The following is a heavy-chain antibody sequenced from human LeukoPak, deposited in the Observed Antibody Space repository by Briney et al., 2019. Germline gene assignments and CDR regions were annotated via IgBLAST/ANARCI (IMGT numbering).Heavy chain of an antibody. CDR1: GYTFRSYA. J-gene: IGHJ4*02. CDR3: ARGSHRWATTNGNFDY. V-gene: IGHV3-30*04. D-gene: IGHD1-1*01. CDR2: ISYDGSNK. Sequence: GGSLRLSCAASGYTFRSYAMHWVRQAPGKGLEWVAVISYDGSNKYYIDSVKGRFTISRDNSKNTLYLQMNSLRAEDTALYYCARGSHRWATTNGNFDYWGQGTLVTVSS.